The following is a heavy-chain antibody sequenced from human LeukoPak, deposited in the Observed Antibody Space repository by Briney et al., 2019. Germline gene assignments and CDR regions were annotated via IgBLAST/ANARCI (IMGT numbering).Heavy chain of an antibody. V-gene: IGHV4-61*01. D-gene: IGHD3-10*01. J-gene: IGHJ6*04. Sequence: SETLSLTCVVSGYSISSGYQWAWIRQPPGKGLEWIGYIYYSGSTNYNPSLKSRVTISVDTSKNQFSLKLSSVTAADTAVYYCARDSAGSGVGYYYYYGMDVWGKGTTVTVSS. CDR2: IYYSGST. CDR3: ARDSAGSGVGYYYYYGMDV. CDR1: GYSISSGYQ.